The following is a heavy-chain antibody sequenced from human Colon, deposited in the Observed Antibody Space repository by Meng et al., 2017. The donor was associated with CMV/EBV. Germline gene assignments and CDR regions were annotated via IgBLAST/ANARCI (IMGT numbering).Heavy chain of an antibody. V-gene: IGHV3-53*01. Sequence: SASASALRIPSLTSVCQAPGKGLLWVSIIYHDGRTYYADSLKGRFVMSRDNTRKSVDLQLNGLRADDTAVYFCVLHYWLSPWGQGTLVTVSS. J-gene: IGHJ5*02. CDR1: ASALRIPS. CDR3: VLHYWLSP. CDR2: IYHDGRT.